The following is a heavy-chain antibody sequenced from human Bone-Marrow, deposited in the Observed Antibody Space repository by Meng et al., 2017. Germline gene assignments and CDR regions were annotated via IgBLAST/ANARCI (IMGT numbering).Heavy chain of an antibody. D-gene: IGHD4-23*01. J-gene: IGHJ4*02. CDR1: GFTFSGSA. CDR2: IKSKTDGGTT. Sequence: GESLKISCAASGFTFSGSAMHWVRQASGKGLEWVGRIKSKTDGGTTDYAAPVKGRFTISRDDSKNTLYLQMNSLKTEDTAVYYCTRADYGGKGVWGQGTLVTVSS. V-gene: IGHV3-15*01. CDR3: TRADYGGKGV.